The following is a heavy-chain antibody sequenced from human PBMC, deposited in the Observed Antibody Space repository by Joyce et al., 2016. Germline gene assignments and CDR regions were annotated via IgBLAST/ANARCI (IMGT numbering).Heavy chain of an antibody. V-gene: IGHV3-33*01. CDR1: GFPFDDHG. CDR3: TRAASTGTGAFDV. D-gene: IGHD1-1*01. CDR2: IWHDGTKT. J-gene: IGHJ3*01. Sequence: QEQLLESGGGVVQPGRSLRLSCAASGFPFDDHGMYWVRQAPGKGLEWVTRIWHDGTKTNYANSVKGRFTISRDNSKNIFYLQMNSLRVEDTAVYFCTRAASTGTGAFDVWGQGTVVMVSS.